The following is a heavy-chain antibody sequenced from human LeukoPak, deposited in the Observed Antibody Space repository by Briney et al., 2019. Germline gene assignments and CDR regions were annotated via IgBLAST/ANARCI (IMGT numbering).Heavy chain of an antibody. CDR2: INHSGST. V-gene: IGHV4-34*01. Sequence: KPSETLSLTCAVYGVSFSGYYWSWIRQPPGKGLEWIGEINHSGSTNYNPSLKSRATISVDTSKNQFSPKLSSVTAADTAVYYCARVPYYRRGFDYWGQGTLVTVSS. J-gene: IGHJ4*02. CDR1: GVSFSGYY. D-gene: IGHD3-10*01. CDR3: ARVPYYRRGFDY.